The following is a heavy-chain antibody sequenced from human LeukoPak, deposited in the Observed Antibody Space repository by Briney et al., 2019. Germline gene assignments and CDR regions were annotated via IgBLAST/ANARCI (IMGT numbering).Heavy chain of an antibody. CDR1: GFTFSSYA. J-gene: IGHJ4*02. D-gene: IGHD6-13*01. CDR2: ISGSSGST. Sequence: GGSLRLSCAASGFTFSSYAMSWVRQAPGKGLEWISAISGSSGSTYYADSVKGRFTISRGNSKNTLYLQVNSLRAEDTAVYYCAKDRGSSSLYFDYWGQGTLVTVSS. V-gene: IGHV3-23*01. CDR3: AKDRGSSSLYFDY.